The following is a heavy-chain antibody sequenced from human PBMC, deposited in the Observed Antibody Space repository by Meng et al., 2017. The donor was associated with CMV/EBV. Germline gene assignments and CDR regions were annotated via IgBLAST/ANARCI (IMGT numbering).Heavy chain of an antibody. V-gene: IGHV4-59*01. CDR3: ARVRVPAATHYYYGMDV. D-gene: IGHD2-2*01. CDR1: GGSISSYY. Sequence: GSLRLSCTVSGGSISSYYWSWIRQPPGKGLEWIGYIYYSRSTNYNPSLKSRVTISVDTSKNQFSLKLSSVTAADTAVYYCARVRVPAATHYYYGMDVWGQGTTVTVSS. J-gene: IGHJ6*02. CDR2: IYYSRST.